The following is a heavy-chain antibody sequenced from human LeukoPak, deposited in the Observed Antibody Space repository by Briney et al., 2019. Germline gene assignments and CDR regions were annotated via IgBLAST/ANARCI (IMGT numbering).Heavy chain of an antibody. CDR2: IYSGGGT. V-gene: IGHV3-66*01. J-gene: IGHJ4*02. D-gene: IGHD4-17*01. CDR1: GFSFSSYW. CDR3: ARGFRSVTTWGYFDY. Sequence: GGSLRLSCAASGFSFSSYWMSWVRQAPGKGLEWVSLIYSGGGTYYADSVKGRFTISRDNSRNTLSLQMNSLRVDDTAVYYCARGFRSVTTWGYFDYWGQGALVTVSS.